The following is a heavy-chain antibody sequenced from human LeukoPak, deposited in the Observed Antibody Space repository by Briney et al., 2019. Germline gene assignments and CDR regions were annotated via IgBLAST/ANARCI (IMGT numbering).Heavy chain of an antibody. CDR3: ARGLRFFEWSFIDY. D-gene: IGHD3-3*01. Sequence: AGGSLRLSCAASGFTFDDYGMSWVRQAPGKGLEWVSGINWNGGSTEYADSVKGRFTISRDNAKNTLYLQMNSLRAEDTALYYCARGLRFFEWSFIDYWGQGSLVTVPS. CDR2: INWNGGST. V-gene: IGHV3-20*04. CDR1: GFTFDDYG. J-gene: IGHJ4*02.